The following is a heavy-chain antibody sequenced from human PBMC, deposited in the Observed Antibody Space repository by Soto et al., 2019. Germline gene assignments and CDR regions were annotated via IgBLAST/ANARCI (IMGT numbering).Heavy chain of an antibody. D-gene: IGHD3-10*01. CDR2: IFYSGNS. CDR3: ARLSSLYYNSDYGGYYFDY. J-gene: IGHJ4*02. Sequence: QVQLQESGPGLVKPSQTLSLTCTVSGGSIRGGDYYWSWIRQHPGKGLEWIGYIFYSGNSFYNPSLESGVTISVDTAKNQFSLPLSSVTAADTAIYYCARLSSLYYNSDYGGYYFDYWGQGTLVSVSS. CDR1: GGSIRGGDYY. V-gene: IGHV4-31*03.